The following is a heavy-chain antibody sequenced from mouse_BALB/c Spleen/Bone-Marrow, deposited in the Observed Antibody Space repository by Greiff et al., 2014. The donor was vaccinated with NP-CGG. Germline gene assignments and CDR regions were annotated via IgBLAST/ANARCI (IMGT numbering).Heavy chain of an antibody. CDR3: APYYYGSSQFAY. CDR2: IDPANGNT. J-gene: IGHJ3*01. CDR1: GFNIKDTY. V-gene: IGHV14-3*02. D-gene: IGHD1-1*01. Sequence: VQLQQSGAELVKPGASVKLSCTASGFNIKDTYMRWVKQRPEQGLEWIGRIDPANGNTKYDPKFQGKATITADTSSNTAHLQLSSLTSEDTAVYYCAPYYYGSSQFAYWGQGTLVTVSA.